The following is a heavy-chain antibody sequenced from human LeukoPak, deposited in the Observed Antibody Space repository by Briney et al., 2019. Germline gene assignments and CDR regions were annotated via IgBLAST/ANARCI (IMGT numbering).Heavy chain of an antibody. V-gene: IGHV3-74*01. CDR1: GNYW. CDR2: INSDGSWT. CDR3: VSFYETY. Sequence: GGSLRLSCAASGNYWMHWVRQAPGKGLVWVSHINSDGSWTSYADPVKGRFTISKDNAKNTVYLQMNNLRAEDTAVYYCVSFYETYWGRGTLVTASS. J-gene: IGHJ4*02. D-gene: IGHD2-2*01.